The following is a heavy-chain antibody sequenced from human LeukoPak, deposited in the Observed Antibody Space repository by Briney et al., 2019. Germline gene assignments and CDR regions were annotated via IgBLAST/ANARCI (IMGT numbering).Heavy chain of an antibody. V-gene: IGHV3-30*09. CDR3: ARSSFDGSGSYYNFDY. J-gene: IGHJ4*02. CDR2: ISFDGSNK. D-gene: IGHD3-10*01. CDR1: GFTFSNYW. Sequence: PGGSLILSCAASGFTFSNYWMSWVRQAPGKGLEWVALISFDGSNKYYGDSVKGRFAISRDNSENALYLQMNSLRAEDTAVYYCARSSFDGSGSYYNFDYWGQGTLVTVSS.